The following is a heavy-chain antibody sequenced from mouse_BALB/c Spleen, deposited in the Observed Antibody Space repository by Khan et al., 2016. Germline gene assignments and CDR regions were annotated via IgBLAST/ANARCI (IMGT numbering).Heavy chain of an antibody. CDR3: ARGRGIYYDNDGFAY. D-gene: IGHD2-4*01. J-gene: IGHJ3*01. CDR1: GFTFSSYA. CDR2: ISSGGST. V-gene: IGHV5-6-5*01. Sequence: EVELVESGGGLVKPGGSLKLSCAASGFTFSSYAMSWVRQTPEKRLEWVASISSGGSTYYPDSVKGRFTISRDNDRNILYPQMSSLRSEDTAMYYCARGRGIYYDNDGFAYWGQGTLVTVSA.